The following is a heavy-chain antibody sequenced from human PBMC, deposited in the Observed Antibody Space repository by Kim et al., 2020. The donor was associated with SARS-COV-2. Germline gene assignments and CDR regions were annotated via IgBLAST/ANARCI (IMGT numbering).Heavy chain of an antibody. V-gene: IGHV1-18*01. Sequence: ASVKVSCKASGYTFTSYGISWVRQAPGQGLEWMGWISAYNGNPNYAQKLQGRVNMTTDTSTSTAYMELRSLRSDDTAVYYCATGDSSGYWDLFDYWGQGTLVTVSS. CDR2: ISAYNGNP. J-gene: IGHJ4*02. CDR1: GYTFTSYG. D-gene: IGHD3-22*01. CDR3: ATGDSSGYWDLFDY.